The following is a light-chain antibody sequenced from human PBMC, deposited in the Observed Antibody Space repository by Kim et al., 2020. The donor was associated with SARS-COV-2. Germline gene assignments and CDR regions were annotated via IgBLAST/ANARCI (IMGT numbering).Light chain of an antibody. CDR3: LLYCDGAWV. CDR2: TPT. J-gene: IGLJ3*02. V-gene: IGLV7-43*01. Sequence: PVGTVTLPCASRTGDVTSVYYPNWFQQTPGQAPRTLIYTPTNKHSWTPARFSGSLLGGKAALTLSGVQPEDEAEYHCLLYCDGAWVFGGGTQLTVL. CDR1: TGDVTSVYY.